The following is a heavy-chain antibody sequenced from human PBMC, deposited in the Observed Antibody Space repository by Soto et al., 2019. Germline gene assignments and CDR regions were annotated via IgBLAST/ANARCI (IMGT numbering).Heavy chain of an antibody. CDR3: ARKLLAVAGTEFDY. Sequence: ASVKVSCKASGYTFTSYCISWVRQAPGQGLEWMGWISAYNGNTNYAQKLQGRVTMTTDTSTSTAYMELRSLRSDDTAVYYCARKLLAVAGTEFDYWGQGTLVTVSS. J-gene: IGHJ4*02. D-gene: IGHD6-19*01. CDR1: GYTFTSYC. V-gene: IGHV1-18*01. CDR2: ISAYNGNT.